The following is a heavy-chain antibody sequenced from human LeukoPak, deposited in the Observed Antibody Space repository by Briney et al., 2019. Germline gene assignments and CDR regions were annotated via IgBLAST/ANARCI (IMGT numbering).Heavy chain of an antibody. Sequence: SVKVSCKASGGTFNSYAINWVRQAPGKGLEWMGGIIPIFGKADLPPKFQGRVTITADESTSAAYMELSSLRSEDTALYYCARSSPSRDGDNPIDYGGQGTLVTVSS. CDR3: ARSSPSRDGDNPIDY. CDR2: IIPIFGKA. D-gene: IGHD5-24*01. J-gene: IGHJ4*02. V-gene: IGHV1-69*13. CDR1: GGTFNSYA.